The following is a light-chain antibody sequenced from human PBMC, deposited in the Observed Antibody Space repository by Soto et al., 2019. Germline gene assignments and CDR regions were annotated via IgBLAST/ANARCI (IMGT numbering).Light chain of an antibody. CDR3: VLYLGGDIPHVV. V-gene: IGLV8-61*01. CDR1: SGSVSTSYY. Sequence: QTVVTQEPSFSVSPGGTVTLTCGLSSGSVSTSYYPSWYQQTPGQAPRTLIYDTNTRSSGVPDRFSGSILGNKAALTITGAQADDESKYYCVLYLGGDIPHVVFGGGTKVTVL. CDR2: DTN. J-gene: IGLJ2*01.